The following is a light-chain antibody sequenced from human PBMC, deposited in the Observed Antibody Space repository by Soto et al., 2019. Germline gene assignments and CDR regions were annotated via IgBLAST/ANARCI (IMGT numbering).Light chain of an antibody. CDR1: QSVRDRY. J-gene: IGKJ1*01. V-gene: IGKV3-20*01. Sequence: IVLTQSPGTLSLSQGERATLSCRASQSVRDRYLAWYQQKPGQAPSLLIYDTSTRATGVPDRFSGSGSGTDFALTISRVEPEDFAIYFCRQYGSSPGTFGQGTKVDIK. CDR3: RQYGSSPGT. CDR2: DTS.